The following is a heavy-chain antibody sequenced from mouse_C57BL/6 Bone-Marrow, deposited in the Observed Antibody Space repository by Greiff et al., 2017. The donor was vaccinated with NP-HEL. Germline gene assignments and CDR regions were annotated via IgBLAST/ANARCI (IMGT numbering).Heavy chain of an antibody. CDR2: ISNLAYSI. CDR3: ASSDGYKFAY. Sequence: DVQLVESGGGLVQPGGSLKLSCAASGFTFSDYGMAWVRQAPRKGPEWVAFISNLAYSIYYADTVTGRFTISRENAKNTLYLEMSSLRSEDTAMYYCASSDGYKFAYWGQGTLVTVSA. CDR1: GFTFSDYG. V-gene: IGHV5-15*01. J-gene: IGHJ3*01. D-gene: IGHD2-3*01.